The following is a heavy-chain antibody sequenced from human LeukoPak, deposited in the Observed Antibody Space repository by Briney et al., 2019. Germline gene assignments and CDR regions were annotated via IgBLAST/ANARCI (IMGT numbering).Heavy chain of an antibody. V-gene: IGHV1-18*01. CDR3: ARDRAPYGSGSYGGFDY. CDR2: ISAYNGNT. Sequence: EASVKVSCKASGYTFTSYGISWVRQAPGQGLEWMGWISAYNGNTNYAQKLQGRVTMTTDTSTSTAYMELRSLRSDDTAVYYCARDRAPYGSGSYGGFDYWGQGTLVTVSS. J-gene: IGHJ4*02. CDR1: GYTFTSYG. D-gene: IGHD3-10*01.